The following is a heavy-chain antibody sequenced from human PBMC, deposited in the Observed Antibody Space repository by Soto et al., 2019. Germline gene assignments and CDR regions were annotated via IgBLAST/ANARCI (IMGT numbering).Heavy chain of an antibody. Sequence: GGSLRLSCAASGFTFSSYEMNWVRQAPGKGLEWVSYISSSGSTIYYADSVKGRFTISRDNAKNSLYLQMNSLRAEDTAVYYCARGGYDSSGYYDAFGIWGQGTMVTVSS. J-gene: IGHJ3*02. D-gene: IGHD3-22*01. CDR1: GFTFSSYE. CDR2: ISSSGSTI. V-gene: IGHV3-48*03. CDR3: ARGGYDSSGYYDAFGI.